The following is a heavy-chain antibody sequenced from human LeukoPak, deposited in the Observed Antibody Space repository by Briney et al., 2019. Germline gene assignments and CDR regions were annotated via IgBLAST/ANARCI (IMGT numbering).Heavy chain of an antibody. CDR3: ARDRITMVRGVLNYYYYGMDV. D-gene: IGHD3-10*01. V-gene: IGHV3-11*01. CDR2: ISSSGSTI. J-gene: IGHJ6*02. Sequence: GGSLRLSCAASGFIFSDYYMSWIRQAPGKGLEWVSYISSSGSTIYYADSAKGRFTISRDNAKNSLYLQMNSLRVEDTAVYYCARDRITMVRGVLNYYYYGMDVWGQGTTVTVSS. CDR1: GFIFSDYY.